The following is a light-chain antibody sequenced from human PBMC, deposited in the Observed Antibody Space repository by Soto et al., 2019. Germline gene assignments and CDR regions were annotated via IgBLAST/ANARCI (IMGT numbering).Light chain of an antibody. J-gene: IGKJ1*01. CDR3: QQYYSYPRT. CDR1: QGISSY. Sequence: AIRLTQSPSYLSASTGDGVPITCRAGQGISSYLAWYQQKPGKAPKLLIYAASTLQSGVPSRFSGSGSGTDFTLTISCLQSEDFATYYCQQYYSYPRTFGQGTKVEIK. V-gene: IGKV1-8*01. CDR2: AAS.